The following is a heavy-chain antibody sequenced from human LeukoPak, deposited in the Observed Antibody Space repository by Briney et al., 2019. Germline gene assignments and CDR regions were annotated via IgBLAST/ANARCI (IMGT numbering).Heavy chain of an antibody. CDR3: ARGPELRYFDWVINWFDP. CDR1: GYTFTSYA. Sequence: GASVKVSCKASGYTFTSYAMHWVRQAPGQRLEWMGWINAGNGNTKYSQKFQGRVTITRDTSASTAYMELSSLRSEDTAVYYCARGPELRYFDWVINWFDPWGQGTLVTVSS. CDR2: INAGNGNT. V-gene: IGHV1-3*01. D-gene: IGHD3-9*01. J-gene: IGHJ5*02.